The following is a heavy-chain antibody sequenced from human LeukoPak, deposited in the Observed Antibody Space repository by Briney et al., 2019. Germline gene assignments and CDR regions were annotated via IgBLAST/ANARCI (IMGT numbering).Heavy chain of an antibody. CDR1: GGSISSSSYY. CDR3: ARSWPGTTYFDY. D-gene: IGHD3-10*01. CDR2: IYYSGST. Sequence: SETLSLTCTVSGGSISSSSYYWGWIRQPPGKGLEWIGSIYYSGSTYYNPSLKSRVTISVDTSKNQFSLKLRSVTAADTAVYYCARSWPGTTYFDYWGQGTLVTVSS. J-gene: IGHJ4*02. V-gene: IGHV4-39*01.